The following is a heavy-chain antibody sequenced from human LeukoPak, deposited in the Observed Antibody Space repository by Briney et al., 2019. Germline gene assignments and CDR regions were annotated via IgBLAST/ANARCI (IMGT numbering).Heavy chain of an antibody. Sequence: GGPLRLSCAASGFTLSSYWMHWVRQAPGKGLVWVSRINTDGSSSSYADSVKGRFTISRDNAKNSLYLQMNSLRAEDTAVYYCAKVPYSSSSGYFDYWGQGTLVTVSS. CDR2: INTDGSSS. CDR3: AKVPYSSSSGYFDY. CDR1: GFTLSSYW. D-gene: IGHD6-6*01. V-gene: IGHV3-74*01. J-gene: IGHJ4*02.